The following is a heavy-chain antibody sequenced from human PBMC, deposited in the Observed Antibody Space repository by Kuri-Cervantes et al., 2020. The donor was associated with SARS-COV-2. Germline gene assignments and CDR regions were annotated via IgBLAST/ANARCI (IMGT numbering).Heavy chain of an antibody. D-gene: IGHD4-17*01. CDR1: GFTFSDYY. V-gene: IGHV3-11*01. CDR3: ARVLMTTVTPGWYFDL. CDR2: ISISGSTI. Sequence: GGSLRLSCAASGFTFSDYYMSWIRQAPGKGLEWVSYISISGSTIYYADSVKGRFTISRDNAKNSLYLQLNSLRAADTAVYYCARVLMTTVTPGWYFDLWGRGTLVTVSS. J-gene: IGHJ2*01.